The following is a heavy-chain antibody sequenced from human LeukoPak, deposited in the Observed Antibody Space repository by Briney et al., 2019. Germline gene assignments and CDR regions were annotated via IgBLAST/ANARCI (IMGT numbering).Heavy chain of an antibody. CDR2: INHSGST. D-gene: IGHD3-3*01. J-gene: IGHJ5*02. Sequence: SETLSLTCAVYGGSFSGYYWSWIRQPPGKGLEWIGEINHSGSTNYNPSLKSRVTISVDTSKNQFSLKLSSVTAADTAVYYCARSSTITIFGVLNWFDPWGQGTLVTVSS. CDR3: ARSSTITIFGVLNWFDP. V-gene: IGHV4-34*01. CDR1: GGSFSGYY.